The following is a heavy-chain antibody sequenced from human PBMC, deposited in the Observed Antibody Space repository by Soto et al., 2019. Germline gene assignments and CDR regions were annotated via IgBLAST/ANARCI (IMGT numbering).Heavy chain of an antibody. Sequence: PGGSLRLSCAASGFTFNTYAMTWVRQAPGKGLDWVSTISGAAGSIYYADSVKGRFTISRDNSKNTLYLQMNSLRAGDTAVYFCAKDSSSWSYNWFDSWGQGTLVTVSS. D-gene: IGHD6-13*01. J-gene: IGHJ5*01. CDR2: ISGAAGSI. CDR3: AKDSSSWSYNWFDS. CDR1: GFTFNTYA. V-gene: IGHV3-23*01.